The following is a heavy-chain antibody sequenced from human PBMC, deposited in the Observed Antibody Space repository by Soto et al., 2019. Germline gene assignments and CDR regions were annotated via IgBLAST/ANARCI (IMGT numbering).Heavy chain of an antibody. CDR1: GFSFGSYA. CDR2: ISGSDGKT. V-gene: IGHV3-23*01. Sequence: GGSLRLSCAASGFSFGSYALSWVRQAPGKGLEWVSTISGSDGKTFYADSVKGRFSISRDTSQNTLYLQMNSLRADDTAIYYWASWSHLAYWCQGTRVTLSS. J-gene: IGHJ4*02. D-gene: IGHD3-3*01. CDR3: ASWSHLAY.